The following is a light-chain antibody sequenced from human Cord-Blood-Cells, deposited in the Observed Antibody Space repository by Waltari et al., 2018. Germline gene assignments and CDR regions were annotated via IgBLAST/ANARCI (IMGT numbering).Light chain of an antibody. CDR3: QQYGSSRT. Sequence: DSVLTQSPRALSLSPGERATLSCRASQSVSSSYLAWYQQKPGQAPRLLIYGASSRATGIPDRFSGSGSGTDFTLTISRLEPEDFAVYYCQQYGSSRTFGQGTKVEIK. CDR1: QSVSSSY. J-gene: IGKJ1*01. V-gene: IGKV3-20*01. CDR2: GAS.